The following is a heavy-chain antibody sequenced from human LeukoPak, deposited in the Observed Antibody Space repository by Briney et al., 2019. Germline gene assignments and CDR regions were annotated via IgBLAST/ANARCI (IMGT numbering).Heavy chain of an antibody. J-gene: IGHJ4*02. V-gene: IGHV3-21*01. D-gene: IGHD2-15*01. Sequence: GGSLRLSCAVSGFTFSSYSMNWVRQAPGKGLEWVSSISSSSNYIYYADSVRGRFTISRDNAKNSLSLQMNSLRAEDTAVYYCARARLGFTRGIGTNYFDYWGQGTLVTVSS. CDR1: GFTFSSYS. CDR2: ISSSSNYI. CDR3: ARARLGFTRGIGTNYFDY.